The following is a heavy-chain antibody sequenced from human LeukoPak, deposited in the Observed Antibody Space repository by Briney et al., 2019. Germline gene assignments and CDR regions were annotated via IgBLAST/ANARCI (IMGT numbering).Heavy chain of an antibody. CDR3: TRDSLEGFGSYCGGDCYPNY. V-gene: IGHV3-66*02. CDR2: IYSGGSR. CDR1: GFTVSSNY. Sequence: GGSLRLSCAASGFTVSSNYMSWVRQAPGKGLEWVSVIYSGGSRYYAHCVKCRFTISRDNSKNPLYLQMNSLRAEDTAVYCCTRDSLEGFGSYCGGDCYPNYWGQGTLVTVSS. D-gene: IGHD2-21*02. J-gene: IGHJ4*02.